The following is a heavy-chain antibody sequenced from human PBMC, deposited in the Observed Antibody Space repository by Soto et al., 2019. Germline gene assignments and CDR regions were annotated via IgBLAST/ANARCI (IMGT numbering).Heavy chain of an antibody. J-gene: IGHJ6*02. CDR3: AREKTSYGMDV. Sequence: QVQLVQSGAEVKKPGASVKVSCKASGYTFTSYDINWVRQATGQGLEWMGWMNPNSGNTGYAQKFQRRVTMTRNTSISTAYMVLSSMSAEDTAVYYGAREKTSYGMDVWGHGTTVTVSS. CDR1: GYTFTSYD. CDR2: MNPNSGNT. V-gene: IGHV1-8*01.